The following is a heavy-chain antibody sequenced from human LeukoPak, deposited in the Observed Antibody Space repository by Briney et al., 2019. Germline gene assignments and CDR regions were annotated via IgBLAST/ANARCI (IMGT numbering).Heavy chain of an antibody. CDR1: GASVTDYY. D-gene: IGHD6-13*01. J-gene: IGHJ5*02. V-gene: IGHV4-59*02. CDR3: ARREDEIAAAGGGWFDP. Sequence: PSETLSLTCTVSGASVTDYYWSWIRQSPGKGLEWISYIHHSGNSDYNPSLRGRVTTSLDTSKNQFSLNLISVTAADTAVYYCARREDEIAAAGGGWFDPWGQGTLVTVSS. CDR2: IHHSGNS.